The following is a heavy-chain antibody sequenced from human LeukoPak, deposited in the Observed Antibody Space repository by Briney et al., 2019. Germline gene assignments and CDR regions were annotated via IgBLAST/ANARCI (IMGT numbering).Heavy chain of an antibody. CDR3: ARDMAGPPLFYY. J-gene: IGHJ4*02. CDR2: IYSGGGT. CDR1: GFTVSSNY. D-gene: IGHD6-19*01. V-gene: IGHV3-53*01. Sequence: GGSLSLSCAASGFTVSSNYMSWVRQAPGKGLEWVSVIYSGGGTYYADSVKGRFTISRDNSKNTLYLQMNSLRAEDTAVYYCARDMAGPPLFYYWGRRTLVTVSS.